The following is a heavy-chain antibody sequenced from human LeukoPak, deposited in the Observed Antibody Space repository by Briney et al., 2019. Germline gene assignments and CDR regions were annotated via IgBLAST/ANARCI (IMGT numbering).Heavy chain of an antibody. CDR2: INSDGSST. D-gene: IGHD3-10*01. CDR3: AREAREFYYYYYYGMDV. CDR1: GFTFSSYW. Sequence: GGSLRLSCAASGFTFSSYWMHWVRQAPGKGLVWVSRINSDGSSTSYADSVKGRFTISRDNAKNTLYLQMNSLGAEDTAVYYCAREAREFYYYYYYGMDVWGQGTTVTVSS. J-gene: IGHJ6*02. V-gene: IGHV3-74*01.